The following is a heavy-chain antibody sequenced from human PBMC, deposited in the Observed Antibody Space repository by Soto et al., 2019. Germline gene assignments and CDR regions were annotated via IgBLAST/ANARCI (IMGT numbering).Heavy chain of an antibody. CDR3: ARDHPYDYVWGSYL. CDR1: GFTFSSYS. D-gene: IGHD3-16*02. V-gene: IGHV3-21*01. CDR2: ISSSSYI. Sequence: GGSLRLSCAASGFTFSSYSMNWVRQAPGKGLEWVSSISSSSYIYYADSVKGRFTISRDNAKNSLYLQMNSLRAEDTAVYYCARDHPYDYVWGSYLWGQGTLVTVSS. J-gene: IGHJ4*02.